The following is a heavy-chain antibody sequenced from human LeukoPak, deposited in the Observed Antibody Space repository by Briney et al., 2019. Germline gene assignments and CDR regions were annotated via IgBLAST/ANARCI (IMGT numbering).Heavy chain of an antibody. CDR2: IYPRDSDT. V-gene: IGHV5-51*01. Sequence: GESLKISCKGSGYTFNIYWIGWVRQMPGKGLEWMGIIYPRDSDTRYSPSFQGQVTISADKSISTAYLQWNSPKASDTAMYYCARHIQGYSVDYWGQGTLVTVSS. D-gene: IGHD5-12*01. J-gene: IGHJ4*02. CDR1: GYTFNIYW. CDR3: ARHIQGYSVDY.